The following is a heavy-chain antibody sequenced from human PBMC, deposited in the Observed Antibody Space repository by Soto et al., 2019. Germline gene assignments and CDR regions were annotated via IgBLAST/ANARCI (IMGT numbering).Heavy chain of an antibody. CDR1: GFTFSSYA. CDR2: LSGSGGRT. Sequence: EVQLLESGGGLVQPGGSLRLSCAASGFTFSSYAMSWVRQAPGKGLEWVSALSGSGGRTYYADSVKGRFTISRDNSKNTLYLQMNSLRAEDTAVYYCAKDVLPYGDGSGYWGQGTLVTVSS. D-gene: IGHD4-17*01. CDR3: AKDVLPYGDGSGY. V-gene: IGHV3-23*01. J-gene: IGHJ4*02.